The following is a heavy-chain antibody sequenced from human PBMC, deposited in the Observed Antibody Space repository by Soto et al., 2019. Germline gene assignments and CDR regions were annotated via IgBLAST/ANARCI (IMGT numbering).Heavy chain of an antibody. CDR3: ARMIVVVPADTNYFDY. Sequence: QVQLQESGPGLVKPSQTLSLTCTVSGGSISSGGYYWSWIRQHPGKGLEWIGYIYYSGSTYYNPSLKSRVTISVDTSKNQFSLKLSSVTAADTAVYYCARMIVVVPADTNYFDYWGQGTLVTVSS. D-gene: IGHD2-2*01. J-gene: IGHJ4*02. CDR1: GGSISSGGYY. V-gene: IGHV4-31*03. CDR2: IYYSGST.